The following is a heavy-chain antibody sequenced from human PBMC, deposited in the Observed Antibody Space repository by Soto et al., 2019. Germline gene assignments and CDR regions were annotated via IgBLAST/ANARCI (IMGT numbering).Heavy chain of an antibody. V-gene: IGHV3-23*01. J-gene: IGHJ3*02. D-gene: IGHD6-13*01. CDR1: GFTFSSYA. CDR2: IGGSGGNI. CDR3: ARDGTGGAFDI. Sequence: PGGSLRLSCAASGFTFSSYAMTWVRQAPGKGLEWVSAIGGSGGNIYYADSVKGRFTISRDNSKSTLYLQMNSLRAEDTAVYYCARDGTGGAFDIWGQGTMVTVSS.